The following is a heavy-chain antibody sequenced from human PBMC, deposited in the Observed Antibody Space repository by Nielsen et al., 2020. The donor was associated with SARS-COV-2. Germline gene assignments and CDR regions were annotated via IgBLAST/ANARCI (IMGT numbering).Heavy chain of an antibody. CDR3: ARHMSSSWYSGFDY. CDR1: GGSISSSPCY. V-gene: IGHV4-39*01. CDR2: IYYSGST. D-gene: IGHD6-13*01. J-gene: IGHJ4*02. Sequence: SETLSLTCAVSGGSISSSPCYWVWIRQPPGKGLEWIGTIYYSGSTYYNPSLKSRLSIYVDTSKNQFSLKLSSVTAADTAVYYCARHMSSSWYSGFDYWGQGTLVTVSS.